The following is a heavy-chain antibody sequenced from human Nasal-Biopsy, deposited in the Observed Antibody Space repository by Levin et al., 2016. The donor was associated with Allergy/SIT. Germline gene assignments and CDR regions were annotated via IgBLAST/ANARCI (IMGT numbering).Heavy chain of an antibody. V-gene: IGHV1-3*01. CDR3: ARDASGPYYIDYYYYGMDV. D-gene: IGHD3-10*01. Sequence: ASVKVSCKTSGYIFTSHAMHWVRQAPGQRPEWMGWINGGNDNTKYSPKFQGRVTITRDTSASTVYMELSSLRYEDTAIYYCARDASGPYYIDYYYYGMDVWGQGTTVTVSS. CDR1: GYIFTSHA. J-gene: IGHJ6*02. CDR2: INGGNDNT.